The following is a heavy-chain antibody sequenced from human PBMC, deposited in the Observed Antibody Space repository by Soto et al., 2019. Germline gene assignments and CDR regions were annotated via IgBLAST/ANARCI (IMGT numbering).Heavy chain of an antibody. V-gene: IGHV4-59*08. D-gene: IGHD3-9*01. CDR3: ARLVNPNYDILTGFDY. Sequence: PSETLSLTCTVSGGSISSYYWSWIRQPPGKGLEWIGYIYYSGSTNYNPSLKSRVTISVDTSKNQFSLKLSSVTAADTAVYYCARLVNPNYDILTGFDYWGQGTLVTVSS. J-gene: IGHJ4*02. CDR2: IYYSGST. CDR1: GGSISSYY.